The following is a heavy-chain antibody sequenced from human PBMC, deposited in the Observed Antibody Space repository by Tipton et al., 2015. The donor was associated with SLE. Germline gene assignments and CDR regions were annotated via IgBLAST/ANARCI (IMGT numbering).Heavy chain of an antibody. Sequence: SLRLSCGTSGFRFDNYAMHWVRQPPGKGLEWVSGITWNSVTLGYADSVKGRFTISRDNSKNTLYLQMNSLRAEDTAVYYCAKDALPYFDYWGQGTLVTVSS. D-gene: IGHD1-26*01. CDR2: ITWNSVTL. CDR1: GFRFDNYA. J-gene: IGHJ4*02. CDR3: AKDALPYFDY. V-gene: IGHV3-9*01.